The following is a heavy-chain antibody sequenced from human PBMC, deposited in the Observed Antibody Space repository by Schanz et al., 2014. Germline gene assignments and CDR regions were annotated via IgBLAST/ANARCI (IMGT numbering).Heavy chain of an antibody. V-gene: IGHV3-66*02. CDR2: ISDSGDTA. CDR1: GFTFSDAW. CDR3: ARRDPYCRSGTCSRAFDY. Sequence: EVELVESGGGLVQPGGSLRLSCAASGFTFSDAWMSWVRQAPGKGLEWVSLISDSGDTAYYADSVKGRFTISRDSSKNTLFLQMNSLRTEDTAVYYCARRDPYCRSGTCSRAFDYWGQGTLVTVSS. J-gene: IGHJ4*02. D-gene: IGHD2-15*01.